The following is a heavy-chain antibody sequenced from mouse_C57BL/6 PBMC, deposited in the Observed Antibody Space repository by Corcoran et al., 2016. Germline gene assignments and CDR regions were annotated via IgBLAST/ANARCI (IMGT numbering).Heavy chain of an antibody. CDR1: GFNIKDYT. V-gene: IGHV14-2*01. D-gene: IGHD1-1*01. CDR2: MDPEDGET. CDR3: ARGGGSSFGYFDV. Sequence: EVQLQQSGSELVKSGAAVKLSCTAAGFNIKDYTMHWVKQRTEQGLEWIGRMDPEDGETKYAPKFQGKATITADTSSNTAYLQLSSLTSEDTAVYYCARGGGSSFGYFDVWGTGTTVTVSS. J-gene: IGHJ1*03.